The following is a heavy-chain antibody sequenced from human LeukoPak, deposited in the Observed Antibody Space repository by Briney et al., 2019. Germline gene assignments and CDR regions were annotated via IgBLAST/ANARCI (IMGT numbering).Heavy chain of an antibody. V-gene: IGHV4-30-2*01. CDR3: ARETSRRDCSSTSCYSRWGFDP. Sequence: SQTLSLTCTVSGGSISSGGYYWSWIRQPPGKGLEWIGYIYHSGSTYYNPSLKSRVTISVDRSKNQFSLKLSSVTAADTAVYYCARETSRRDCSSTSCYSRWGFDPWDQGTLVTVSS. CDR2: IYHSGST. J-gene: IGHJ5*02. CDR1: GGSISSGGYY. D-gene: IGHD2-2*01.